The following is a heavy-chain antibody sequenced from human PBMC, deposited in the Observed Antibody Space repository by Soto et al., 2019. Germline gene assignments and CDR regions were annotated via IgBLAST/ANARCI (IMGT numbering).Heavy chain of an antibody. CDR3: ASYSSGAAVDY. CDR2: IYYSGST. Sequence: SETLSLTCTVSGGSISSSSYYWGWIRQPPGKGLEWIGSIYYSGSTYYNQSLKSRVTISVDTSKNQFSLKLSSVTAADTAVYYCASYSSGAAVDYWGQGTLVTVSS. J-gene: IGHJ4*02. D-gene: IGHD2-21*01. V-gene: IGHV4-39*01. CDR1: GGSISSSSYY.